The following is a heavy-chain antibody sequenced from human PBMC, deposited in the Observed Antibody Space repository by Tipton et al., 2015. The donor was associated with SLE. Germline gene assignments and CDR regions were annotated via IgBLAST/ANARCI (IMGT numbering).Heavy chain of an antibody. Sequence: TLSLTCTVSGGSVSNYYCTWIRQSPGKGLEYIGYLSYTGSTKYNPSLKSRVTISVDTSKNQFSMKLKSVTAADTAVYYCARMEGLDVNWFDPWGQGTLVTVSS. V-gene: IGHV4-59*02. CDR3: ARMEGLDVNWFDP. CDR2: LSYTGST. J-gene: IGHJ5*02. D-gene: IGHD3-16*01. CDR1: GGSVSNYY.